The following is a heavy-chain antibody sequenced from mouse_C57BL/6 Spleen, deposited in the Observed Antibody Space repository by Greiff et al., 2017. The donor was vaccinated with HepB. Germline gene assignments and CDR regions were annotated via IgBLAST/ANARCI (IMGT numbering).Heavy chain of an antibody. CDR1: GYTFTSYW. V-gene: IGHV1-72*01. CDR3: AREMGPRYSGSDFDY. J-gene: IGHJ2*01. Sequence: QVQLKQPGAELVKPGASVKLSCKASGYTFTSYWMHWVKQRPGRGLEWIGRIDPNSGGTKYNEKFKSKATLTVDKPSSTAYMQLSSLTSEDSAVYYCAREMGPRYSGSDFDYWGQGTTLTVSS. CDR2: IDPNSGGT. D-gene: IGHD2-12*01.